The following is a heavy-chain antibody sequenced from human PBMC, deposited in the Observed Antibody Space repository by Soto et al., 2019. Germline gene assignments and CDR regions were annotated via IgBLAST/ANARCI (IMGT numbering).Heavy chain of an antibody. V-gene: IGHV3-9*01. CDR2: ISWNSGSI. CDR3: AKDLYYGSGSYYNDDYYYYGMDV. D-gene: IGHD3-10*01. CDR1: GFTFDDYA. Sequence: SLRLSCAASGFTFDDYAMHWVRQAPGKGLEWVSGISWNSGSIGYADSVKGRFTISRDNAKNSLYLQMNSLRAEDTALYYCAKDLYYGSGSYYNDDYYYYGMDVWGQGTTVTVSS. J-gene: IGHJ6*02.